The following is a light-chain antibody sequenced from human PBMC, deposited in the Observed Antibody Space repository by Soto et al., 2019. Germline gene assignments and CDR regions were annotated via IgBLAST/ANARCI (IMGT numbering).Light chain of an antibody. CDR2: GVS. CDR1: QSISGE. V-gene: IGKV3-15*01. J-gene: IGKJ2*01. CDR3: HQGHDWPLT. Sequence: EIVMTQSPATPSVSPGERATLSCRASQSISGELAWYQQRPGQPPRLLIYGVSTRATGVPDRFSGSGSGSDFTLTISGLQSEDFEVYYCHQGHDWPLTFGQGTRLDI.